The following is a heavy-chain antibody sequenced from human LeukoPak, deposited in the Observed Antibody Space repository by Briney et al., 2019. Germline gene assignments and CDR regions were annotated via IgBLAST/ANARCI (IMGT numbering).Heavy chain of an antibody. J-gene: IGHJ4*02. CDR2: INHSGST. CDR1: GGSFSGYY. D-gene: IGHD3-10*01. Sequence: SETLSLTCAVYGGSFSGYYWSWIRQPPGKGLEWIGEINHSGSTNYNPSLKSRVTISVDTSKNQFSLKLSSVTAADTAVYYCARLLYGSGDYWGQGTLVTVSS. CDR3: ARLLYGSGDY. V-gene: IGHV4-34*01.